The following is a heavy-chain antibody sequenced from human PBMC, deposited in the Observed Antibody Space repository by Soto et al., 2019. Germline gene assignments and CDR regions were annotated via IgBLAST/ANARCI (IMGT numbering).Heavy chain of an antibody. CDR2: IYYSGST. J-gene: IGHJ6*02. V-gene: IGHV4-31*03. D-gene: IGHD2-2*01. Sequence: SETLSLTCTVSGGSISSGGYYWSWIRQHPGKGLEWIGYIYYSGSTYYNPSLKSRVTISVDTSKDQFSLKLSSVTAADTAVYYCAVSRDGYSMDVWGQGTTVTV. CDR3: AVSRDGYSMDV. CDR1: GGSISSGGYY.